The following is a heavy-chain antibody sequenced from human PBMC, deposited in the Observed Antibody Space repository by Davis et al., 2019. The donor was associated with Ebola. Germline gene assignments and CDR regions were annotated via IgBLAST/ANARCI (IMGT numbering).Heavy chain of an antibody. V-gene: IGHV3-74*01. D-gene: IGHD4-11*01. CDR3: ARWGVTTDY. CDR1: GGSFSGYYW. CDR2: INSDGSST. J-gene: IGHJ4*02. Sequence: PSETLSLTCAVYGGSFSGYYWMHWVRQAPGKGLVWVSRINSDGSSTSYADSVKGRFTISRDNAKNTLYLQMNSLRAEDTAVYYCARWGVTTDYWGQGTLVTVSS.